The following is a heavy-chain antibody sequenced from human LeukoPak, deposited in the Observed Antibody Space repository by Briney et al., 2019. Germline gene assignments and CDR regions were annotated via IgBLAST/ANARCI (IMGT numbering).Heavy chain of an antibody. J-gene: IGHJ3*02. D-gene: IGHD3-10*01. Sequence: ASAKVSCKASGYTFTSYGISWVRQAPGQGLEWMGWISAYNGNTNYAQKLQGRVTMTTDTSTSTAYMKLRSLRSDDTAVYYCARDLEWFGESHAFDIWGQGTMVTVSS. CDR2: ISAYNGNT. CDR1: GYTFTSYG. V-gene: IGHV1-18*01. CDR3: ARDLEWFGESHAFDI.